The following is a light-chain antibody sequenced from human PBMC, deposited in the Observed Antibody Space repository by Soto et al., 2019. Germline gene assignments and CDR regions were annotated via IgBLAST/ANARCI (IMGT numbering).Light chain of an antibody. CDR1: RSNIGSNF. Sequence: QSVLTQPPSASGTPGQRVTISCSGSRSNIGSNFVYWYQQLPGTAPKLLIYSNNQRPSGVPDRFSGSKSGTSASLAISGLRSEDEADYYCVAWDDSLSALVFGGGTKVTVL. V-gene: IGLV1-47*02. CDR3: VAWDDSLSALV. J-gene: IGLJ2*01. CDR2: SNN.